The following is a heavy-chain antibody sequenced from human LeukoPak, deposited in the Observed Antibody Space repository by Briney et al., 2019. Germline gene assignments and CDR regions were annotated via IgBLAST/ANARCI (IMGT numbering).Heavy chain of an antibody. Sequence: GGSLRLSCAASGFTFSSYGMSWVRQAPGKGLEYVSAISSNGGSTYYANSVKGRFTISRDNSKNTLYLQMGSLRAEDMAVYYCARAEGAGYSSSWYYYWGQGTLVTVSS. CDR3: ARAEGAGYSSSWYYY. J-gene: IGHJ4*02. CDR2: ISSNGGST. V-gene: IGHV3-64*01. CDR1: GFTFSSYG. D-gene: IGHD6-13*01.